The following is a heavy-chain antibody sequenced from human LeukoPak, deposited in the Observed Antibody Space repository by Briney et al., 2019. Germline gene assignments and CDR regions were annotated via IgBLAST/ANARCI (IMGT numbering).Heavy chain of an antibody. J-gene: IGHJ4*02. Sequence: SETLSLTCTVSGGSISSSSYYWGWIRQPPGKGLEWIGSIYYSGSTYYNPSLKSRVTMSADTSKNQVSLKLSSVTAADTAVYYCAKAVRCSSTSCYHFDYWGQGTLVTVSS. D-gene: IGHD2-2*01. CDR3: AKAVRCSSTSCYHFDY. V-gene: IGHV4-39*07. CDR2: IYYSGST. CDR1: GGSISSSSYY.